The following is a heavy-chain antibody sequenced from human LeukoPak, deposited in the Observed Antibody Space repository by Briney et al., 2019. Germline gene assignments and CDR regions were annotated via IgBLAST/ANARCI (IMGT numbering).Heavy chain of an antibody. CDR1: GCTFSGYS. CDR3: ARDNWSKYYFDY. D-gene: IGHD1/OR15-1a*01. Sequence: GGSLRLSCAASGCTFSGYSINWIRQAPGKGLEWVSSISSSSSYIYYADSAKGRFTISRDNAKNSLYLQRTGPGAEDTAVYYGARDNWSKYYFDYWGQGTLVTVSS. J-gene: IGHJ4*02. CDR2: ISSSSSYI. V-gene: IGHV3-21*01.